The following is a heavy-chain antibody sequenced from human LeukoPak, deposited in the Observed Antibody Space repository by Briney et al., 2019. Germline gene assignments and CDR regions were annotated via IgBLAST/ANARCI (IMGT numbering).Heavy chain of an antibody. V-gene: IGHV1-18*01. CDR2: ISAYNGNT. Sequence: ASVKVSCKASGYTFTSYGISCVRQAPGQGLEWMGWISAYNGNTNYAQKLQGRVTMTTDTSTSTAYMELRSLRSDDTAVYYCARVGGYFDWLPIDYWGQGTLVTVSS. CDR1: GYTFTSYG. J-gene: IGHJ4*02. D-gene: IGHD3-9*01. CDR3: ARVGGYFDWLPIDY.